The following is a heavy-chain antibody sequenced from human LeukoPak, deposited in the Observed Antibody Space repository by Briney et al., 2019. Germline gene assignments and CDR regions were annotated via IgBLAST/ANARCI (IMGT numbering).Heavy chain of an antibody. J-gene: IGHJ4*02. CDR2: IGTAGDT. V-gene: IGHV3-13*01. CDR3: ARGVSKPDSSGYYGQFNPIDY. CDR1: GFTFSSND. D-gene: IGHD3-22*01. Sequence: GGSLRLSCAASGFTFSSNDMHWVRQATGKGLEWVSAIGTAGDTYYPGSVKGRFTISRENAKNSLYLQMNSLRAGDTAVYYCARGVSKPDSSGYYGQFNPIDYWGQGTLVTVSS.